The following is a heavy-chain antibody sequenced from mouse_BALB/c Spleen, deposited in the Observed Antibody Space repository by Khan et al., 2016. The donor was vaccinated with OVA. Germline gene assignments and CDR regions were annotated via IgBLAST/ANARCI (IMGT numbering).Heavy chain of an antibody. CDR3: ARDGSRYNYAMDY. D-gene: IGHD2-3*01. CDR2: INYGGST. Sequence: EVELVESGPGLVNPSQSLSLTCTVTGYSITSDYAWNWIRQFPGNKLEWMGYINYGGSTNYNPALKSRISITRDTSKNQFFLQLNSVTTEDTATNYCARDGSRYNYAMDYWGQGTSVTVSS. CDR1: GYSITSDYA. J-gene: IGHJ4*01. V-gene: IGHV3-2*02.